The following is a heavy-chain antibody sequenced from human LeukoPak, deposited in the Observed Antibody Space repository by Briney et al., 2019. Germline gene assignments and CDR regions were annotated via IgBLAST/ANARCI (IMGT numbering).Heavy chain of an antibody. CDR3: ASGTQYYDFWSGYFDY. V-gene: IGHV4-4*08. D-gene: IGHD3-3*01. CDR1: GGSISSYY. CDR2: IYTSGST. Sequence: SETLSLTCTVSGGSISSYYWSWIRQPPGKGLEWIERIYTSGSTNYNPSLKSRVTISVDTSKNQFSLKLSSVTAADTAVYYCASGTQYYDFWSGYFDYWGQGTLVTVSS. J-gene: IGHJ4*02.